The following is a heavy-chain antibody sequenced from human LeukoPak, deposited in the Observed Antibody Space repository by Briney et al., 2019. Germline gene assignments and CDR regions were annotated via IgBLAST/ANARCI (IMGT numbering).Heavy chain of an antibody. J-gene: IGHJ4*02. V-gene: IGHV4-59*11. CDR3: ASVDSSGYYTFFDY. Sequence: SETLSLTCTVSGGSITSHNWNWIRQPPGKGLEWIGDIYNSGSPNYNPSLKSRVTISVDTSKNQFSLKLSSVTAADTAVYYCASVDSSGYYTFFDYWGQGTLVTVSS. CDR2: IYNSGSP. D-gene: IGHD3-22*01. CDR1: GGSITSHN.